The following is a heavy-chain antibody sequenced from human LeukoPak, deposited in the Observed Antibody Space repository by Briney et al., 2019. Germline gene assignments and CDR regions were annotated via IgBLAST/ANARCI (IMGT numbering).Heavy chain of an antibody. J-gene: IGHJ4*02. CDR1: GFTFSSYG. V-gene: IGHV3-30*02. CDR2: IRYDGSNK. D-gene: IGHD5-12*01. Sequence: GGSLRLSCAASGFTFSSYGMHWVRQAPGRGLEWVAFIRYDGSNKYYADSVKGRSTISRDNSKNTLYLQMNSLRAEDTAVYYCAKDKGHTVATIMGVGDYWGQGTLVTVSS. CDR3: AKDKGHTVATIMGVGDY.